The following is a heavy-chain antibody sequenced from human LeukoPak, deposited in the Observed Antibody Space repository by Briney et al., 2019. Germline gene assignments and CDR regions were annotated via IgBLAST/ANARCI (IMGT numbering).Heavy chain of an antibody. CDR1: GGTFSCYA. V-gene: IGHV1-69*05. J-gene: IGHJ4*02. Sequence: SVKVSCKASGGTFSCYAISWVRQAPGQGLEWMGGIIPIFGTANYAQKFQGRVTITRDTSASTAYMELSSLRSEDTAVYYCAREGALGIYFDYWGQGTLVTVSS. CDR3: AREGALGIYFDY. CDR2: IIPIFGTA. D-gene: IGHD7-27*01.